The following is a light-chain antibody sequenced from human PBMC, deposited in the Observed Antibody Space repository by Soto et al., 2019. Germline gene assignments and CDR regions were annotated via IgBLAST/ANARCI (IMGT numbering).Light chain of an antibody. Sequence: EIVMTQSPATLSVSPGERATLSCRASQSVSSNLAWYQQKPGQAPRLLIYGASTRATGIPARFSGSGSGTEFNLKIIRLQSEDFAVYYCRQYNNWPPFTFGPGTKVDIK. J-gene: IGKJ3*01. CDR1: QSVSSN. V-gene: IGKV3-15*01. CDR3: RQYNNWPPFT. CDR2: GAS.